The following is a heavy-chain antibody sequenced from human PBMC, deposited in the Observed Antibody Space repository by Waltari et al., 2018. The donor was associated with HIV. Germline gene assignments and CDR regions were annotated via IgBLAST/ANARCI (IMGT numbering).Heavy chain of an antibody. CDR2: IIPIFGTA. V-gene: IGHV1-69*01. J-gene: IGHJ4*02. D-gene: IGHD3-16*02. CDR1: GGTFSSYA. Sequence: QVQLVQSAAEVKKPGSSVKVSCKASGGTFSSYASSWVRQAPGQGLEWMGGIIPIFGTANYAQKFQGRVTITADESTSTAYMELSSLRSEDTAVYYCARGSWDYVWGSYQTIRYFDYWGQGTLVTVSS. CDR3: ARGSWDYVWGSYQTIRYFDY.